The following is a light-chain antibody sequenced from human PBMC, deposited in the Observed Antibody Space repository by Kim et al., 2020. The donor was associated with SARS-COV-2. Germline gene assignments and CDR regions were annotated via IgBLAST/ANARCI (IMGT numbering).Light chain of an antibody. CDR2: AAS. CDR1: QSVSSSY. J-gene: IGKJ1*01. Sequence: PGERATLSCRASQSVSSSYLAWYQQKPGQAPRLLIYAASSRPTGIPDRFSGGGSGTHFTLTISGLEPEDFAVYYCHQFGSSPRTFGQGTKV. CDR3: HQFGSSPRT. V-gene: IGKV3-20*01.